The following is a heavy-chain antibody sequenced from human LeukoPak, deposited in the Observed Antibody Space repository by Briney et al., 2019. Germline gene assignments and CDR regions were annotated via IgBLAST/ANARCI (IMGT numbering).Heavy chain of an antibody. Sequence: GGSLRLSCAASGFTFSNAWMNWVRQAPGKGLEWVGRIKSKTDGGTTDYAATVQGRFTISRDDSKNTLYLQMTSLKTEDTAVYYCTTGAVYYDSSGYNYFDYWGQGTLVTVSS. CDR1: GFTFSNAW. CDR3: TTGAVYYDSSGYNYFDY. D-gene: IGHD3-22*01. V-gene: IGHV3-15*01. CDR2: IKSKTDGGTT. J-gene: IGHJ4*02.